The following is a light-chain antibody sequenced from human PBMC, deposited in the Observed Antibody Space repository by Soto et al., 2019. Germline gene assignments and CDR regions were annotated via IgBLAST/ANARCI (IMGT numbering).Light chain of an antibody. CDR1: SSDVGSYNL. J-gene: IGLJ2*01. V-gene: IGLV2-23*01. CDR2: EGS. Sequence: QSALTQPASVSGSPGQSITISCTGTSSDVGSYNLVSWYQRHPGKAPKLMIYEGSKRPSGVSNRFSGSKSGNTASLTISGLQAEDEADYYCCSYAGSSTPVVFGGGTQLTVL. CDR3: CSYAGSSTPVV.